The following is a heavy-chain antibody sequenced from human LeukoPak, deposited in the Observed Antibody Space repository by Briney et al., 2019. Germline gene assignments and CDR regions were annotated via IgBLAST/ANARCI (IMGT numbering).Heavy chain of an antibody. CDR1: RFSFSTSW. J-gene: IGHJ4*02. D-gene: IGHD4-11*01. V-gene: IGHV3-15*01. Sequence: GGSLRLSCAASRFSFSTSWMSWVRQAPGKGLEWVGRIKSKHDGETTEYAAPVKGRFTISRDDSESMEYLQMMSLKTEDTAVYYCCADTVDPLAQIDKWGQGALVTVSS. CDR2: IKSKHDGETT. CDR3: CADTVDPLAQIDK.